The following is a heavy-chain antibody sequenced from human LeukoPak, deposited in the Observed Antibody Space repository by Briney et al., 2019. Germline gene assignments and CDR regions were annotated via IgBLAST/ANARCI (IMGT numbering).Heavy chain of an antibody. CDR1: GYTFTSYD. D-gene: IGHD3-9*01. CDR2: MNPNSGNT. Sequence: ASVKVSCKASGYTFTSYDINWVRQAPGQGLEWMGWMNPNSGNTGYAQKFQGRVTMTRNTSISTAYMELSSLRSEDTAVYYCARGLDYDILTGFSPIDPWGQGTLVTVSS. V-gene: IGHV1-8*01. CDR3: ARGLDYDILTGFSPIDP. J-gene: IGHJ5*02.